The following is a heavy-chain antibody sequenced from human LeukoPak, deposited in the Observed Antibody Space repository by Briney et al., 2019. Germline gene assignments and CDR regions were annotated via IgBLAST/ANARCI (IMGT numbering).Heavy chain of an antibody. Sequence: ASVKVSCKAFGYTFTSNYMHWVRQAPGQGLELMGVISPSGGSTTYAQKFEGRVTLTRDMSTSTENLELSSLRSEDTAVYYCARDISVRYEAWWFNPWGQGTLVTVSS. CDR2: ISPSGGST. D-gene: IGHD3-9*01. CDR1: GYTFTSNY. CDR3: ARDISVRYEAWWFNP. V-gene: IGHV1-46*01. J-gene: IGHJ5*02.